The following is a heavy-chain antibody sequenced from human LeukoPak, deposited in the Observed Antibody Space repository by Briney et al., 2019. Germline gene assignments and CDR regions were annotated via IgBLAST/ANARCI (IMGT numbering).Heavy chain of an antibody. CDR1: GFTFSNYA. D-gene: IGHD6-19*01. V-gene: IGHV3-23*01. J-gene: IGHJ6*02. CDR2: ISGSGDTT. Sequence: GGSLRLSCAASGFTFSNYAMSWFRQAPGKGPEWFSGISGSGDTTYYADSVKGRFTISRDNSKNTLYLQMNSLGAEDTAVYYCAKDRSDNSSWYCMDVWGQGTTVTVSS. CDR3: AKDRSDNSSWYCMDV.